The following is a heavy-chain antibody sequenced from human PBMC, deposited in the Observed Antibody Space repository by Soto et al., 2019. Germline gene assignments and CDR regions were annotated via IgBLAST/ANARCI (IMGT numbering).Heavy chain of an antibody. CDR2: IDPSDSYT. Sequence: GESLKISCKGSGYSFTSYWISWVRQMPGKGLEWMGRIDPSDSYTNYSPSFQGHVTISADKSISTAYLQWSSLKASDTAMYYCSRLFVSVTPSSYADSWGKGTLSTVSA. V-gene: IGHV5-10-1*01. CDR1: GYSFTSYW. CDR3: SRLFVSVTPSSYADS. J-gene: IGHJ4*02. D-gene: IGHD1-26*01.